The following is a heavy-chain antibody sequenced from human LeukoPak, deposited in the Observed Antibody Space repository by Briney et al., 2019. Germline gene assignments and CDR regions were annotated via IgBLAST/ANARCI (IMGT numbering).Heavy chain of an antibody. CDR2: ISGSGGST. V-gene: IGHV3-23*01. Sequence: GGSLRPSCAASGFTFSSFAMSWVRLAPGKGLEWVSSISGSGGSTNYADSVKGRFTISRDNSKNTMYLQMNSLTADDTAVYYCSKDHKFSGYDNYFDYWGQGTLVTVSS. J-gene: IGHJ4*02. D-gene: IGHD5-12*01. CDR1: GFTFSSFA. CDR3: SKDHKFSGYDNYFDY.